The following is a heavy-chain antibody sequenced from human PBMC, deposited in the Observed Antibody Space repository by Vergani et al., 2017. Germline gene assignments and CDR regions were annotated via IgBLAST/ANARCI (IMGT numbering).Heavy chain of an antibody. D-gene: IGHD3-10*01. Sequence: QVQLQESGPGLVKPSQTLSLTCTVSGDSISSGNYYWNWIRQPAGKGLEWIGRIYTSGSINYNPSLESRVTISVDTSKNQFSLNLSSVTAADTAVYYCARRTTMVRGVLEIARYYFDYWGQGTLVTVSS. J-gene: IGHJ4*02. CDR1: GDSISSGNYY. V-gene: IGHV4-61*02. CDR2: IYTSGSI. CDR3: ARRTTMVRGVLEIARYYFDY.